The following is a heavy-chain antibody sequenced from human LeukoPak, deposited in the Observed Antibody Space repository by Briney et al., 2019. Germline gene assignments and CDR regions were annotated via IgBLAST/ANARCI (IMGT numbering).Heavy chain of an antibody. J-gene: IGHJ4*02. CDR2: IYYTGST. CDR3: ARGRRDGSYYFDY. CDR1: GASISGYF. Sequence: SETLSLTCTVSGASISGYFWSWIRQPPGRGLEWIGYIYYTGSTNYNPSLRSRVTMSVDTSKKFFSLRLNSVTAADTAVYYCARGRRDGSYYFDYWGQGTLVTFPS. V-gene: IGHV4-59*12.